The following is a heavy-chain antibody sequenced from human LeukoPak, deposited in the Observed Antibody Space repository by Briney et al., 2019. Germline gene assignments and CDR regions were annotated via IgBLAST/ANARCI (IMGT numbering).Heavy chain of an antibody. Sequence: GGSLQISGKGSGSLFTNYWISWGRPLPGKGVEWMGRIDPSDSYTNQSPSFQGHVTMSADQSISTAYLQWSSLKASDTAMYYCARQRYYYGSGRPNAFDIWGQGTMVTVSS. D-gene: IGHD3-10*01. CDR3: ARQRYYYGSGRPNAFDI. CDR2: IDPSDSYT. V-gene: IGHV5-10-1*01. J-gene: IGHJ3*02. CDR1: GSLFTNYW.